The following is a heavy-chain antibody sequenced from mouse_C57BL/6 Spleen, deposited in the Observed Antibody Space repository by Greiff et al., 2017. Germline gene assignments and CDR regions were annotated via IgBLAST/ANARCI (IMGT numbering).Heavy chain of an antibody. CDR3: AYSNYGDWYFDV. V-gene: IGHV1-63*01. CDR1: GYTFTNYW. J-gene: IGHJ1*03. D-gene: IGHD2-5*01. Sequence: VKLQESGAELVRPGTSVKMSCKASGYTFTNYWIGWAKQRPGHGLEWIGDIYPGGGYTNYNEKFKGKATLTADKSSSTAYMQFSSLTSEDSAIYYCAYSNYGDWYFDVWGTGTTVTVSS. CDR2: IYPGGGYT.